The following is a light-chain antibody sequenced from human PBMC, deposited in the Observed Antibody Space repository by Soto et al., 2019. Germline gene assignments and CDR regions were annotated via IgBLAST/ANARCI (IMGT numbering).Light chain of an antibody. Sequence: DIHMTQSPSSLSASVGDGVTIACLTSQSISRYLNWYQQKPGRAPKLLIYGASTLESGVPSRFSGSGSGTDFTLTINNLQPEDFASYFCQESYSTPLTFGGGTKVDIK. CDR2: GAS. J-gene: IGKJ4*01. V-gene: IGKV1-39*01. CDR1: QSISRY. CDR3: QESYSTPLT.